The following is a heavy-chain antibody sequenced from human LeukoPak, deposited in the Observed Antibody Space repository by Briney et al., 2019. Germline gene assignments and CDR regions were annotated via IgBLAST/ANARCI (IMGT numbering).Heavy chain of an antibody. Sequence: ASVKVSCKASGYTFTGYYVHGVRQAPGQGPGWMGRINPNSGGTNYAQKFQGRVTMTRDTSISTAYMELSRLRSDDTAVYYCARTAVRGVYDHWGQGTLVTVSS. D-gene: IGHD3-10*01. CDR3: ARTAVRGVYDH. V-gene: IGHV1-2*06. CDR2: INPNSGGT. CDR1: GYTFTGYY. J-gene: IGHJ4*02.